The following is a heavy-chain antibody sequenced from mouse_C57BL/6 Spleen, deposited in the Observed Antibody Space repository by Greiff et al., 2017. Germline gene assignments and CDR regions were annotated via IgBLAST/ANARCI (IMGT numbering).Heavy chain of an antibody. J-gene: IGHJ2*01. Sequence: VQLQQSGPELVKPGASVKISCKASGYTFTDYYMNWVKQSHGKSLEWIGDINPNNGGTSYNQKFKGKATLTVDKSSSTAYMELRSLTSEDSAVYYCARSGFYYYDFDYWGQGTTLTVSS. V-gene: IGHV1-26*01. D-gene: IGHD1-1*01. CDR1: GYTFTDYY. CDR2: INPNNGGT. CDR3: ARSGFYYYDFDY.